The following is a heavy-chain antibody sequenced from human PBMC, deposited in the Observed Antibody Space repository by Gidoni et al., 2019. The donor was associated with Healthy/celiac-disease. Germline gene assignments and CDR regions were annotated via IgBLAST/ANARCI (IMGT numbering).Heavy chain of an antibody. D-gene: IGHD6-13*01. CDR3: AKAGYSSSWYQNGDY. J-gene: IGHJ4*02. Sequence: EVQLLESGGGLVQPGGSLRLSCAASGFTFSSYAMSWVRQAPGKGLEWVSAISGSGGSKYYADSVKGRFTISRDNSKNTLYLQMNSLRAEDTAVYYCAKAGYSSSWYQNGDYWGQGTLVTVSS. CDR1: GFTFSSYA. V-gene: IGHV3-23*01. CDR2: ISGSGGSK.